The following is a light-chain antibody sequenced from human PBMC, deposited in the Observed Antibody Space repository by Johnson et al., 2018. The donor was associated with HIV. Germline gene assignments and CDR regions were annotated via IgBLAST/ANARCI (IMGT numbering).Light chain of an antibody. CDR3: GTWGGV. CDR2: ENN. V-gene: IGLV1-51*02. J-gene: IGLJ1*01. CDR1: SSNIGNNY. Sequence: QSVLTQPPSVSAAPGQKVTISCSGSSSNIGNNYVSWYQQLPGTAPKLLIYENNKRPSGIPDRFSGSKSATSATLGITGLQTGDEADYYCGTWGGVFGTGTKVTVL.